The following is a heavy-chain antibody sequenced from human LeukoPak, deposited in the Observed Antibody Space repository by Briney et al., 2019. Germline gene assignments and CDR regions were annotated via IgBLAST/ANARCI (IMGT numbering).Heavy chain of an antibody. V-gene: IGHV1-2*02. CDR2: INPNSGGT. D-gene: IGHD4-17*01. J-gene: IGHJ4*02. Sequence: ASVKVSCKASGYTFTDYYMHWVRQAPGQGLEWMGWINPNSGGTNYAQKFQGRVTMTRDTSISTAYMELNRLRSDDTAVYYCAREYWEAYGDSFDYWGQGTLVTVSS. CDR1: GYTFTDYY. CDR3: AREYWEAYGDSFDY.